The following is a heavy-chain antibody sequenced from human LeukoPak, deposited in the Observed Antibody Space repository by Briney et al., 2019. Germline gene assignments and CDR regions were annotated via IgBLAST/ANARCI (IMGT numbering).Heavy chain of an antibody. V-gene: IGHV4-34*01. CDR1: GGSFSDYY. CDR3: ASHYSSGSYRYTGSFDS. CDR2: INHSGTT. Sequence: SETLSLTCAVYGGSFSDYYWSWIRQPPGKGLEWIGVINHSGTTNYSPSLKSRVSISVDTSKNQFSMKLNSVTAADAAMYYCASHYSSGSYRYTGSFDSWGQGMLVNVSS. D-gene: IGHD3-16*02. J-gene: IGHJ4*02.